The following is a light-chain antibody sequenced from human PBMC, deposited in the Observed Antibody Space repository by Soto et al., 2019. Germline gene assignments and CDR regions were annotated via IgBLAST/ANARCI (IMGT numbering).Light chain of an antibody. CDR3: QHYNSYSPTWT. V-gene: IGKV1-5*03. CDR1: QNVENY. CDR2: KAS. J-gene: IGKJ1*01. Sequence: DIQLTQSPSTLSASAGDRVTITCRASQNVENYLAWYQQKPGKAPKLLIYKASGLESGVPSRFSGSGSGTEFTLTISSLQPDDFATYYCQHYNSYSPTWTFGQGTKVDIK.